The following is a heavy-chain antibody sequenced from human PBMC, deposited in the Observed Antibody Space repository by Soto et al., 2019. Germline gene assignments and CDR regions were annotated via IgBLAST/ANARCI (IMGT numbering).Heavy chain of an antibody. Sequence: ASVNLSCKASVYTFTSYGSSWVRQAPGQGLEWMGWVSAYNGNTNYAQKLQGRVTMTTDTSTSTAYMELRSLRSDDTAVYYCASTRITMIVVGHDAFDIWGQGTMVT. J-gene: IGHJ3*02. V-gene: IGHV1-18*01. CDR1: VYTFTSYG. CDR3: ASTRITMIVVGHDAFDI. D-gene: IGHD3-22*01. CDR2: VSAYNGNT.